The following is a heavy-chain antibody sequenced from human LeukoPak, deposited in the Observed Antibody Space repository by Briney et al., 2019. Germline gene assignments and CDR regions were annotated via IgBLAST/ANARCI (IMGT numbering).Heavy chain of an antibody. V-gene: IGHV4-39*07. CDR1: GGSISSSGYY. CDR2: IYYSGST. D-gene: IGHD3-3*01. J-gene: IGHJ4*02. CDR3: ASSPSTYYDFWTN. Sequence: SETLSLTCTVSGGSISSSGYYWGWTRQPPGKGLEWIGSIYYSGSTYYNPSLKSRVTISVDTSKNQFSLKLSSVTAADTAVYYCASSPSTYYDFWTNWGQGTLVTVSS.